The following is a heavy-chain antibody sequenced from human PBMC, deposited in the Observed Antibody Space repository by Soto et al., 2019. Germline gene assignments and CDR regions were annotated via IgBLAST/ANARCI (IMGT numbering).Heavy chain of an antibody. J-gene: IGHJ4*02. CDR3: ARDQPGYSYGYGLGY. CDR1: GFTFSSYS. V-gene: IGHV3-21*01. D-gene: IGHD5-18*01. CDR2: ISSSSSYI. Sequence: EVQLVESGGGLVKPGGSLRLSVEAPGFTFSSYSMNWVRQAPGKGLEWVSSISSSSSYIYYADSVKGRFTISRDNAKNSLYLQMNSLRAEDTAVYYCARDQPGYSYGYGLGYWGQGTLVTVSS.